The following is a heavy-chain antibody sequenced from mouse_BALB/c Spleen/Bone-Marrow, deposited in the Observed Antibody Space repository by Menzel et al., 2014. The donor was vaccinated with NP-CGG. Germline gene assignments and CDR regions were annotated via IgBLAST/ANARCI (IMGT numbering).Heavy chain of an antibody. Sequence: EVQVVESGPSLVKPSQTLSLTCSVTGDSITSGYWNWIRKFPGNKLEYMGYISYSGNTYYNPYLKSRISITRVTSKNQYDLQLNAVTTEDTATYYCATYDGYCFDYWGQGTTPTVSS. CDR3: ATYDGYCFDY. CDR2: ISYSGNT. D-gene: IGHD2-3*01. V-gene: IGHV3-8*02. CDR1: GDSITSGY. J-gene: IGHJ2*01.